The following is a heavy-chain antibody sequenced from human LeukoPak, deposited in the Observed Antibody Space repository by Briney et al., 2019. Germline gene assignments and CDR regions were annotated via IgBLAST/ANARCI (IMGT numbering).Heavy chain of an antibody. CDR3: ARGGPRIAVPGTVL. D-gene: IGHD6-19*01. J-gene: IGHJ4*02. CDR2: INPNTGGT. CDR1: GYTFTGYY. Sequence: GASVKVSCKASGYTFTGYYMHWVRQAPGQGLEWVGRINPNTGGTNSAQKYQGRVTMTTDTSTSTAYMELRSLRSDDTAVYYCARGGPRIAVPGTVLWGQGTLVTVSS. V-gene: IGHV1-2*06.